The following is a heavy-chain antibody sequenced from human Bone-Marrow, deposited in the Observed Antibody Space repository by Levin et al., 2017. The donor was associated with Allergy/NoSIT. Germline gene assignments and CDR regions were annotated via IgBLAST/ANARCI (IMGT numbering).Heavy chain of an antibody. J-gene: IGHJ4*02. D-gene: IGHD3-22*01. CDR3: ANSNYYDSSGFDY. CDR2: ISWNSGSI. V-gene: IGHV3-9*01. CDR1: GFTFDDYA. Sequence: SLKISCAASGFTFDDYAMHWVRQAPGKGLEWVSGISWNSGSIGYADSVKGRFTISRDNAKNSLYLQMNSLRAEDTALYYCANSNYYDSSGFDYWGQGTLVTVSS.